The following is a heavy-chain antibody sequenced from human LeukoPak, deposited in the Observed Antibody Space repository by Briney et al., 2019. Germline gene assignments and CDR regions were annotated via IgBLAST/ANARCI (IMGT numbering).Heavy chain of an antibody. CDR1: GFSLSTSGVG. CDR2: IYWDDDK. D-gene: IGHD3-22*01. V-gene: IGHV2-5*02. CDR3: AHYYYDRRFDF. Sequence: SGPTLVNPTQALTLTCTFSGFSLSTSGVGVGWIRQPPGKALESLALIYWDDDKRYSPSLKTRFTITKDTVKKQVVLTMTNMDPVDTATYYCAHYYYDRRFDFWGQGTLVTVSS. J-gene: IGHJ4*02.